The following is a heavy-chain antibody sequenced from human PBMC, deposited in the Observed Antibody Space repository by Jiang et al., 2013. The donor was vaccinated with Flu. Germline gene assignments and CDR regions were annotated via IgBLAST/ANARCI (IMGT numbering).Heavy chain of an antibody. V-gene: IGHV3-9*01. CDR3: ARSLRDGYNWGFDY. D-gene: IGHD5-24*01. J-gene: IGHJ4*02. CDR2: ISWNSGAI. CDR1: GFTFDDYA. Sequence: VQLLESGGGLVQPGRSLRLSCAASGFTFDDYAIHWVRQAPGKGLEWVSGISWNSGAIGHADSVKGRFTISRDNAKNSLYLQMNSLRPEDTAFYYCARSLRDGYNWGFDYWGQGTLVTVSS.